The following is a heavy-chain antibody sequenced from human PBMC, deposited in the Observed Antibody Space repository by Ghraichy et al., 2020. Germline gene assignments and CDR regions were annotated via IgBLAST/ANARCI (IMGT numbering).Heavy chain of an antibody. Sequence: GGSLRLSCAASGFTFSSYSMNWVRQAPGKGLEWVSYISSSGSTIYYADSVKGRFTISRDNAKNSLYLQMNSLRAEDTAVYYCARDWGMVQGVIDYWGQGTLVTVSS. CDR1: GFTFSSYS. V-gene: IGHV3-48*04. J-gene: IGHJ4*02. CDR2: ISSSGSTI. CDR3: ARDWGMVQGVIDY. D-gene: IGHD3-10*01.